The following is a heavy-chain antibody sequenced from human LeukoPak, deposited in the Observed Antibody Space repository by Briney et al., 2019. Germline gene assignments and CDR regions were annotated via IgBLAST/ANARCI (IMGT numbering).Heavy chain of an antibody. Sequence: ASVTVSCKASGYTFTGYYMHWVRQAPGQGLEWMGWINPNSGGTNYAQKFQGRVTMTRDTSISTAYMELSRLRSDDTAVYYCASNPPELEPTLGYWGQGTLVTVSS. V-gene: IGHV1-2*02. CDR2: INPNSGGT. CDR3: ASNPPELEPTLGY. J-gene: IGHJ4*02. CDR1: GYTFTGYY. D-gene: IGHD1-1*01.